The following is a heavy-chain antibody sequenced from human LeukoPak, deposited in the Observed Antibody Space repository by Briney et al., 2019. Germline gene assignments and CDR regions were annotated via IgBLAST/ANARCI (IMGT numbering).Heavy chain of an antibody. CDR3: ARPMGFYYGSGSYRGWFDP. CDR1: GGSISSSNW. Sequence: SETLSLTCAVSGGSISSSNWWSWVRQPPGKGLEWIGEIYHSGSTNYNPSLKSRVTISVDKSKNQFSLKLSSVTAADTAVYYCARPMGFYYGSGSYRGWFDPWGQGTLVTVSS. CDR2: IYHSGST. J-gene: IGHJ5*02. D-gene: IGHD3-10*01. V-gene: IGHV4-4*02.